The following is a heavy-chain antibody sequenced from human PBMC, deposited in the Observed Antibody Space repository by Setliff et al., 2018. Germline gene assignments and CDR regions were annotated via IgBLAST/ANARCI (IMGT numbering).Heavy chain of an antibody. D-gene: IGHD3-10*01. Sequence: SLTGTSNYWAWIRQPPGKGLEWIGSVFYTEGTHYNESLKSRLAISIDTSKNQFSLKLSSVTAADTAVYYCARHTIAMSTIISYFDYWGQGTLVTVSS. CDR2: VFYTEGT. J-gene: IGHJ4*02. V-gene: IGHV4-39*01. CDR1: SLTGTSNY. CDR3: ARHTIAMSTIISYFDY.